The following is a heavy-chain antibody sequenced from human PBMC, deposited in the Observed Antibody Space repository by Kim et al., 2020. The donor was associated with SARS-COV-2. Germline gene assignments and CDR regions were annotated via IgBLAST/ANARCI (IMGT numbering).Heavy chain of an antibody. CDR3: ARDLDYDFWSGYAKTFDY. Sequence: DRFAISRDNAKNSLYLKMNSLRDEDTAVYYCARDLDYDFWSGYAKTFDYWGQGTLVTVSS. D-gene: IGHD3-3*01. J-gene: IGHJ4*02. V-gene: IGHV3-48*02.